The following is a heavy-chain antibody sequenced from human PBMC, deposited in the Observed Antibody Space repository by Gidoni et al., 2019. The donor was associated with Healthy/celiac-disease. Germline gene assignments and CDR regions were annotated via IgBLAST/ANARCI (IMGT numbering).Heavy chain of an antibody. CDR2: ISSSSSYI. CDR1: GFTFSSYS. Sequence: EVQLVESGGGLVKPGGSLRLSCAASGFTFSSYSMNWVRQAPGKGLEWVSSISSSSSYIYYADSVKGRFTISRDNAKNSLYLQMNSLRAEDTAVYYCAREFCSSTSCFNFDYWGQGTLVTVSS. V-gene: IGHV3-21*01. J-gene: IGHJ4*02. CDR3: AREFCSSTSCFNFDY. D-gene: IGHD2-2*01.